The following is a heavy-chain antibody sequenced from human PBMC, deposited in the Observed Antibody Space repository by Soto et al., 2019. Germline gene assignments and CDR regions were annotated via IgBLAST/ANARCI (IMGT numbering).Heavy chain of an antibody. CDR2: ISYDGSNK. V-gene: IGHV3-30*18. CDR1: GFTFSSYG. CDR3: AKPTYYYDSSGYSPFDY. D-gene: IGHD3-22*01. J-gene: IGHJ4*02. Sequence: PGGSLRLSCAASGFTFSSYGMHWVRQAPGKGLEWVAVISYDGSNKYYADSVKGRFTISRDNSKNTLYLQMNSLRAEDTAVYYCAKPTYYYDSSGYSPFDYWGQGTLVTVSS.